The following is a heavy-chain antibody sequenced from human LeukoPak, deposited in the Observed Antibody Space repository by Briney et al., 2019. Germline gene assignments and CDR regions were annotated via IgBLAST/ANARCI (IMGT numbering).Heavy chain of an antibody. CDR2: VAYDGSNK. V-gene: IGHV3-30*02. J-gene: IGHJ4*02. Sequence: PGGSLRLSCAASGFTFSNYGMHWVRQAPGRGLEWMAFVAYDGSNKYYADSVKGRFTISRDNSKNTLYLQMNTLRAEDTAVYYCAKDSWRQLWTFSHWGQGTLVTVSS. D-gene: IGHD3-10*01. CDR1: GFTFSNYG. CDR3: AKDSWRQLWTFSH.